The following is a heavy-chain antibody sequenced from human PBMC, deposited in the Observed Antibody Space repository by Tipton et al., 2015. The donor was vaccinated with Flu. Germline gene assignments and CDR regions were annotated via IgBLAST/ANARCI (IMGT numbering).Heavy chain of an antibody. Sequence: TLSLTCVVYGGSFSGYYWSWIRQPPGKGLEWIGEINHSGSTNYNPSLKSRVTISVDTSKNQFSLKLGSVTAADTAVYYCARGVYDSSGYYYGLGYWGQGTLVTVSS. V-gene: IGHV4-34*01. CDR2: INHSGST. D-gene: IGHD3-22*01. CDR3: ARGVYDSSGYYYGLGY. J-gene: IGHJ4*02. CDR1: GGSFSGYY.